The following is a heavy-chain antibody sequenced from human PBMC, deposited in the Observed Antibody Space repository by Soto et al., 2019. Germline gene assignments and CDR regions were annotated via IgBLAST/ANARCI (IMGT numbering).Heavy chain of an antibody. CDR2: IIPIFGTA. J-gene: IGHJ4*02. V-gene: IGHV1-69*13. CDR1: GGTFSSYA. Sequence: ASVKVSCKASGGTFSSYAISWVRQAPGQGLEWMGGIIPIFGTANYAQKFQGRVTITADESTSTAYMELSSLRSEDTAVYYCARYHTYYYDSSGYFDYWGQGTLVTVSS. D-gene: IGHD3-22*01. CDR3: ARYHTYYYDSSGYFDY.